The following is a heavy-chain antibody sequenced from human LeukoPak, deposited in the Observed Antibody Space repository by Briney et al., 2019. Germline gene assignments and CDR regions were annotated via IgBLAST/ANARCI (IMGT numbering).Heavy chain of an antibody. Sequence: ASVKVSCKASGYSFTGYYMHWVRQAPGQGLEWMGWINPDSGGTNHAQNFQGRVTMTRDTSISTAYMELSRLRSDDTAVYYCARVWGSYRSFDYWGQGTLVTVSS. J-gene: IGHJ4*02. CDR1: GYSFTGYY. CDR2: INPDSGGT. D-gene: IGHD3-16*02. CDR3: ARVWGSYRSFDY. V-gene: IGHV1-2*02.